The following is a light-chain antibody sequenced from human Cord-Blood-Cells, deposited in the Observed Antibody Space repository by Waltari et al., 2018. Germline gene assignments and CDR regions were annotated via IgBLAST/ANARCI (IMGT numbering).Light chain of an antibody. CDR2: AAS. V-gene: IGKV1-27*01. J-gene: IGKJ3*01. Sequence: DIQMTQSPSSLSPSVGDRVTITCRAIQGISNCLAWYQQKPGKVPKLLIYAASTLQSGVPSRFSGSGSGTDFTLTISSLQPEDVATYYCQKDNSAPFTFGPGTKVEIK. CDR1: QGISNC. CDR3: QKDNSAPFT.